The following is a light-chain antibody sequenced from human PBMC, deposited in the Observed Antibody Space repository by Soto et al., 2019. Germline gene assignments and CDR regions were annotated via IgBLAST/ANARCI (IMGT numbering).Light chain of an antibody. Sequence: QSVLTQPPSASGSPGQSVTISCTGTSSDVGSYNYVSWYQQHPGKAPKLLIYNSYQRPSGVPDRFSASKSGTSASLAISGLQSEDEADYYCSSWDASLNGYVFGTGTKVTV. J-gene: IGLJ1*01. CDR3: SSWDASLNGYV. CDR1: SSDVGSYNY. V-gene: IGLV2-8*01. CDR2: NSY.